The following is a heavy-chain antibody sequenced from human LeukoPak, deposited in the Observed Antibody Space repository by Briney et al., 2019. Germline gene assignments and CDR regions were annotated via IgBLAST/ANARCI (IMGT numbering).Heavy chain of an antibody. D-gene: IGHD2-8*01. Sequence: PGGSLRLSCTASDFTFSSYDMTWVRQTPGRGLEWVSSISRNGGSTYADSVKGRFTISRDNAKNSLYLQMDSLRAEDTAFYYCAKEGSVCTNGICRYFDYWGQGTLVTVSS. CDR2: ISRNGGST. CDR1: DFTFSSYD. V-gene: IGHV3-20*04. CDR3: AKEGSVCTNGICRYFDY. J-gene: IGHJ4*02.